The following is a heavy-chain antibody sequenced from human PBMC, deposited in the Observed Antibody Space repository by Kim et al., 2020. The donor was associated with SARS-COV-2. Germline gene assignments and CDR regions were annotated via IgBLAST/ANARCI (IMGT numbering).Heavy chain of an antibody. CDR1: GGSFSGYY. CDR3: ARGGGYSDY. D-gene: IGHD2-15*01. CDR2: INHSGST. J-gene: IGHJ4*02. Sequence: SETLSLTCAVYGGSFSGYYWSWIRQPPGKGLEWIGEINHSGSTNYNPSLKSRVTISVDTSKNQFSLKLSSVTAADTAVYYCARGGGYSDYWGQGTLVTVSS. V-gene: IGHV4-34*01.